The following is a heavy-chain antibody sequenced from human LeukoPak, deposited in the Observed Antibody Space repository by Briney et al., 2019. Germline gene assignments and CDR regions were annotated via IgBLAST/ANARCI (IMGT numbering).Heavy chain of an antibody. CDR3: AAGLRHMDY. J-gene: IGHJ4*02. CDR2: ISGSGGST. CDR1: GFTFSSYW. D-gene: IGHD5-12*01. Sequence: GGSLRLSCAASGFTFSSYWMSWVRQAPGKGLEWVSAISGSGGSTYYADSVKGRFTISRDNSKNTLFVQMNSLRADDTAVYYCAAGLRHMDYWGQGTLVTVSS. V-gene: IGHV3-23*01.